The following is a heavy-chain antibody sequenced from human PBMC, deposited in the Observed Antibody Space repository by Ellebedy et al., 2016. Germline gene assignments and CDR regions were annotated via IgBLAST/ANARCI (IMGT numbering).Heavy chain of an antibody. CDR3: ARGGGDSSGYFEDY. Sequence: GGSLRLXCAASGFIFSDFDLTWVRQAPGKGLEWVSYISRSGSTIYYADSVKGRFTISRDNAKQSLYLQMNSLRAEDTAVYYCARGGGDSSGYFEDYWGQGTLVTVSS. CDR1: GFIFSDFD. CDR2: ISRSGSTI. V-gene: IGHV3-11*01. D-gene: IGHD3-22*01. J-gene: IGHJ4*02.